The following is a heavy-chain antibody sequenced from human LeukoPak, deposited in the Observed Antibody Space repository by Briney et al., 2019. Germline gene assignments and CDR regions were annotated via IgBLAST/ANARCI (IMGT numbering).Heavy chain of an antibody. D-gene: IGHD5-18*01. J-gene: IGHJ3*02. CDR2: IYYSGST. Sequence: SETLSLTCTVSGGSISSYYLSWIRQPPGKGLEWIGYIYYSGSTNYNPSLKSRVTISVDTSKNQFSLKLSSVTAADTAVYYCARLVDTAMVSFAFDIWGQGTMVTVSS. CDR1: GGSISSYY. V-gene: IGHV4-59*08. CDR3: ARLVDTAMVSFAFDI.